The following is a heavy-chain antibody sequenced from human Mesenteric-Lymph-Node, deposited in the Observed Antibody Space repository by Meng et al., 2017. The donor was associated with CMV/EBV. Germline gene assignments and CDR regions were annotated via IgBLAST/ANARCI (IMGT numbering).Heavy chain of an antibody. CDR3: ARGGSYYDSSGSILEYFQH. D-gene: IGHD3-22*01. J-gene: IGHJ1*01. CDR2: MNPNSGNT. CDR1: FTSYD. Sequence: FTSYDINWVRQATGQGLEWMGWMNPNSGNTGYAQKFKGRVTMTRNTSISTAYMELSSLRSEDTAVYYCARGGSYYDSSGSILEYFQHWGQGTLVTVSS. V-gene: IGHV1-8*01.